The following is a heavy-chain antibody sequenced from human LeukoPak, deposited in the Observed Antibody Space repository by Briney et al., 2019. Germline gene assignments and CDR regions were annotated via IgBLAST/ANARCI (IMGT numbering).Heavy chain of an antibody. CDR1: GGSISSYY. CDR3: ARRAAPYWYFDL. D-gene: IGHD6-6*01. CDR2: IFYSGGT. Sequence: PSETLSLTCTVSGGSISSYYWSWIRQPPGKGLEWIGYIFYSGGTNYNPSLKSRVTISVDTSKIQFSLNLSSVTAADTGVYYCARRAAPYWYFDLWGRGTLVTVSS. V-gene: IGHV4-59*08. J-gene: IGHJ2*01.